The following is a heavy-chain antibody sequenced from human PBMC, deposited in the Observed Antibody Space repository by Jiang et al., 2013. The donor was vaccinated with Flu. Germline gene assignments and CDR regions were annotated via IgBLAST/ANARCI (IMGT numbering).Heavy chain of an antibody. Sequence: RISCKGSGYSFTSYWISWGAPDARERPGVDGRIDPSDSYAKYSPSFQGHVIISADKSISTAYLQWSSLKASDTAMYYCASSLSSSSNYYYYYMDVWGKGTTVTVSS. D-gene: IGHD6-6*01. CDR3: ASSLSSSSNYYYYYMDV. V-gene: IGHV5-10-1*01. J-gene: IGHJ6*03. CDR1: GYSFTSYW. CDR2: IDPSDSYA.